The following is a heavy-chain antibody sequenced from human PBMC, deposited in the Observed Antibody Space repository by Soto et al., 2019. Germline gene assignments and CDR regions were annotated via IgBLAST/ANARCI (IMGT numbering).Heavy chain of an antibody. V-gene: IGHV4-31*03. CDR3: ARDRRFGELEWGFDP. CDR1: GGSISSGGYY. CDR2: IYYSGST. Sequence: SETLSLTCTVSGGSISSGGYYWSWIRQHPGKGLEWIGYIYYSGSTYYNPSLKSRVTISVDTSKNQFSLKLSSVTAADTAVYYCARDRRFGELEWGFDPWGQGTLVTVSS. J-gene: IGHJ5*02. D-gene: IGHD3-10*01.